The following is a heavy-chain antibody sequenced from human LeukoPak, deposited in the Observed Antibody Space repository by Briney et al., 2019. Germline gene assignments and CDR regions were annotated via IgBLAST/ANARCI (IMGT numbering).Heavy chain of an antibody. CDR2: INPNSGGT. D-gene: IGHD3-9*01. CDR3: ARDRITAQYNIYYFDY. Sequence: ASVKVSCKASGYTFTGYYMHWVRQAPGQGLEWMGWINPNSGGTNYAQKFQGRVTMTRDTSTSTVYMELSSLRSEDTAVYYCARDRITAQYNIYYFDYWGQGTLVTVSS. CDR1: GYTFTGYY. V-gene: IGHV1-2*02. J-gene: IGHJ4*02.